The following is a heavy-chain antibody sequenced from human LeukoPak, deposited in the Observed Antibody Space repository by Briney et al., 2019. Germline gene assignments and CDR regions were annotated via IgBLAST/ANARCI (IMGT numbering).Heavy chain of an antibody. CDR1: GGSMSSYH. CDR3: ARSLLHLSDTSGFFGY. V-gene: IGHV4-59*01. CDR2: IYYSGTT. J-gene: IGHJ4*02. D-gene: IGHD3-22*01. Sequence: SETLSLTCSVSGGSMSSYHWSWIRQPPGKGLEWIGHIYYSGTTNYDPSLKSRVTISIDTSKNQVSLELRSVTAADTAVYYCARSLLHLSDTSGFFGYWGQGTLVSVPS.